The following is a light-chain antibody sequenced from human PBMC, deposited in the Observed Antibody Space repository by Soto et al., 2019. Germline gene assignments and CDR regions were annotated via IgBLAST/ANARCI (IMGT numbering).Light chain of an antibody. CDR1: LTVATN. V-gene: IGKV3-15*01. CDR3: HQFNTGPRT. Sequence: TVMTQSPATLSMSPGDRAALSCRASLTVATNMAWYQQKPGQAPRLLIYGASIRATGVPARFTGSGSGTDFTLTINNLLSEDYAVYYCHQFNTGPRTFGRGTTVEV. J-gene: IGKJ1*01. CDR2: GAS.